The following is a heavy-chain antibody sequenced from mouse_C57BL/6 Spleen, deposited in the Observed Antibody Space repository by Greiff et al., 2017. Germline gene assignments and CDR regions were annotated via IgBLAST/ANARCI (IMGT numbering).Heavy chain of an antibody. J-gene: IGHJ4*01. V-gene: IGHV1-7*01. CDR1: GYTFTSYW. CDR3: AIDYGSDNYAMDY. CDR2: INPSSGYT. D-gene: IGHD1-1*01. Sequence: VQLQQSGAELAKPGASVKLSCKASGYTFTSYWMHWVKQRPGQGLEWIGYINPSSGYTKYNQKFKDKATLTADKSSSTAYMQLSSLTYEDSAVYYCAIDYGSDNYAMDYWGQGTSVTVSS.